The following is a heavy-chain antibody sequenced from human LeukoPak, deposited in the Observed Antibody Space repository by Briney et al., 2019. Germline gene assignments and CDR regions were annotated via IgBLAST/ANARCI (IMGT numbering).Heavy chain of an antibody. CDR2: IYPGDSDT. J-gene: IGHJ6*03. D-gene: IGHD6-13*01. V-gene: IGHV5-51*01. CDR1: GYSFTSYW. Sequence: GESLKISCKGSGYSFTSYWIGWVRQMPGKGLELMGIIYPGDSDTRYSPSFQGQVTISADKSISTAYLQWSSLKASDTAMYYCARHLARRSSSWYQSYYYYYMDVWGKGTTVTVSS. CDR3: ARHLARRSSSWYQSYYYYYMDV.